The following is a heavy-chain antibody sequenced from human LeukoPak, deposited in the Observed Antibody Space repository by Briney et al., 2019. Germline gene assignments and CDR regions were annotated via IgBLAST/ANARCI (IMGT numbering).Heavy chain of an antibody. CDR1: GFTFTTSA. J-gene: IGHJ3*02. Sequence: SVKVSCKASGFTFTTSAVPWVRQARGQRLEWIGWIVVGSGNTNYAQKFQERVIITRDMSTSTAYVELSSLRSEDTAVYYCARKIVHYDSSGYSNLMGAFDIWGQGTMVTVSS. CDR3: ARKIVHYDSSGYSNLMGAFDI. V-gene: IGHV1-58*01. CDR2: IVVGSGNT. D-gene: IGHD3-22*01.